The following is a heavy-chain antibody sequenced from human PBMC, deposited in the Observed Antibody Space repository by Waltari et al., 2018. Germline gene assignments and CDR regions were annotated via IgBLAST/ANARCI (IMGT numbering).Heavy chain of an antibody. V-gene: IGHV4-38-2*02. J-gene: IGHJ3*02. D-gene: IGHD3-3*01. CDR3: ARYFGVVILDAFDI. CDR1: GYSISSGYY. Sequence: QVQLQESGPGLVKPSETLSLTCTVSGYSISSGYYWGWIRQPPGKGLEWIGSIYHSGSTYYNPSLKSRVTISVDTSKNQFSLKLSSVTAADTAVYYCARYFGVVILDAFDIWGQGTMVTVSS. CDR2: IYHSGST.